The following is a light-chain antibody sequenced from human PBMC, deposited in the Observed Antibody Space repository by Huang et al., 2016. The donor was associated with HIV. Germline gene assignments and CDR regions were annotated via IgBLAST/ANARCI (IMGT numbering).Light chain of an antibody. CDR2: DAS. CDR3: QQYNDWPPIT. Sequence: EIVMTQSPDTLSVFPGERVTLSCRASESVSSSLAWYQQKSGQTPRLLIYDASTRATGIPVRFSGSGSVTEFTLTINSLLSEDFAVYYCQQYNDWPPITFGQGTRLDMK. J-gene: IGKJ5*01. V-gene: IGKV3-15*01. CDR1: ESVSSS.